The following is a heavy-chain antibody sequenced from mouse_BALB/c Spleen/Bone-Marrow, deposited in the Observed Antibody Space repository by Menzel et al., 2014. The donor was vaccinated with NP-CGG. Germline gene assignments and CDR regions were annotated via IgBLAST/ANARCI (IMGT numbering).Heavy chain of an antibody. J-gene: IGHJ4*01. CDR1: GYTFTNYW. CDR3: ARGNYGAMDY. D-gene: IGHD2-1*01. CDR2: INPSTSNT. Sequence: VQLQQSGAELAKPGASVRMSCKASGYTFTNYWMHWVKQRPGQGLEWIGYINPSTSNTEYNQKFKDKATLTADKSSNTAFMQLSSLTSEDSAVYFCARGNYGAMDYWGQGTSVTVSS. V-gene: IGHV1-7*01.